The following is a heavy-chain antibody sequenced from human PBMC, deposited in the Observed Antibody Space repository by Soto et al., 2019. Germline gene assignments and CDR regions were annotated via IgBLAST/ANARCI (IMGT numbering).Heavy chain of an antibody. Sequence: PSETLSLTCTVSGGSIKSDYYWAWVRQPPGGGLEWMGYKYYSGATDSDPSLEARVSFSVDTSKNQFFLNLTSVTVADTAVYYCPRGRPNYFSSGLDVWRPWIPVTVSS. CDR1: GGSIKSDYY. V-gene: IGHV4-30-4*01. CDR2: KYYSGAT. J-gene: IGHJ6*02. CDR3: PRGRPNYFSSGLDV.